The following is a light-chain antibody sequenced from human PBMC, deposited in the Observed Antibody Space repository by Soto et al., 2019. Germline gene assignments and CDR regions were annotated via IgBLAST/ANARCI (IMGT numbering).Light chain of an antibody. CDR1: QTTSTY. V-gene: IGKV1-39*01. CDR3: QKSSSIPYT. Sequence: DIQMTQSPSSLSASVGDRVTITCRASQTTSTYLNWYQQIPGKAPKLLIYGASNLQNGVPSRFSGSGSGTDFTLTISSLQPEDFATYYCQKSSSIPYTFGQGTKLEIK. J-gene: IGKJ2*01. CDR2: GAS.